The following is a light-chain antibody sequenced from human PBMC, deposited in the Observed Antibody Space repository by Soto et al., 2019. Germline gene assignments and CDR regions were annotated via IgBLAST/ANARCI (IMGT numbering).Light chain of an antibody. CDR1: QSVSNSY. V-gene: IGKV3D-20*01. Sequence: EIVLTQSPATLSLSPGERATLSCGASQSVSNSYLAWYQQKPGLAPRLLIYDASSRATGIPDRFSGSGSGTYFTPPISRLEPDDFAVYYCQQYGSSPPYTFGQGTKLEIK. CDR2: DAS. J-gene: IGKJ2*01. CDR3: QQYGSSPPYT.